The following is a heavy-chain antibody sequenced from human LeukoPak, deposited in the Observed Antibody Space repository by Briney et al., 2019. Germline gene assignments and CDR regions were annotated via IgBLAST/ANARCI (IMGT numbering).Heavy chain of an antibody. CDR2: ISSSAGTI. J-gene: IGHJ4*02. CDR3: ARDLGSGCFDY. V-gene: IGHV3-11*04. D-gene: IGHD6-19*01. CDR1: GFSFSDYY. Sequence: TGGSLRLSCAASGFSFSDYYMSWVRQAPGKGLEWLSYISSSAGTIYYADSVKGRFTISRDNAKNSLYLQVSSLRAEDTAVYYCARDLGSGCFDYWGQGTLVTVSS.